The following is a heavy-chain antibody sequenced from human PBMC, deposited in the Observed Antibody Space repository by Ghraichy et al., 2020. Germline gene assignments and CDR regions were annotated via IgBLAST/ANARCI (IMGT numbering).Heavy chain of an antibody. CDR3: ARGIRYYYGPTGEKRPYYYAMDV. Sequence: ASVKVSCKTSGYTFTTYDINWVRQATGQGLEWMGWMNPNSGNTGYAQKFQGRVTMTRNTSITAAYMELSSLRSEDTAVYYCARGIRYYYGPTGEKRPYYYAMDVWGQGTTVTVSS. CDR2: MNPNSGNT. V-gene: IGHV1-8*01. J-gene: IGHJ6*02. CDR1: GYTFTTYD. D-gene: IGHD3-10*01.